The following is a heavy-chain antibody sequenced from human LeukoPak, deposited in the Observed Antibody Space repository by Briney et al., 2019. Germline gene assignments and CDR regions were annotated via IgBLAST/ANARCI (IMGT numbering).Heavy chain of an antibody. V-gene: IGHV3-53*01. D-gene: IGHD2-21*02. J-gene: IGHJ3*02. CDR1: GFTVSSNY. CDR2: IYSGGST. CDR3: ARGVEVTTAGDAFDI. Sequence: GGSLRLSCAASGFTVSSNYMSWVRQAPGKGLEWVSVIYSGGSTYYADSVKGRFTISRDNSKNTLYLQMNSLRAEDTAVYYCARGVEVTTAGDAFDIWGQGTMVTVSS.